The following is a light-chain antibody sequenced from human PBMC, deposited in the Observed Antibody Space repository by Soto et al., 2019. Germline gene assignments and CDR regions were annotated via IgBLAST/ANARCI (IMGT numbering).Light chain of an antibody. CDR3: CSYAGSYIFVV. CDR2: DVN. J-gene: IGLJ2*01. CDR1: SSDVGGYNY. V-gene: IGLV2-11*01. Sequence: QSVLTQPRSVSGSPGQSVTISCTGTSSDVGGYNYVSWYQQHPGKAPKLMIYDVNKRPSGVPDRFSGSKSGNTASLTISGLQAEDEADYYCCSYAGSYIFVVFGGGTKLTVL.